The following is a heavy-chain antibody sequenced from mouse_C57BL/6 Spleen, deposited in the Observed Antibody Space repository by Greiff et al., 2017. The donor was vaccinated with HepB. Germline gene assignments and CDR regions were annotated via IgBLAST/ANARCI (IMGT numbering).Heavy chain of an antibody. CDR1: GYTFTSYW. CDR2: IYPSDSET. Sequence: QVQLQQPGAELVRPGSSVKLSCKASGYTFTSYWMDWVKQRPGQGLEWIGNIYPSDSETHYNQKFKDKATLTVDKSSSTAYMQLSSLTSEDSAVYYCARFTTVVGEDYWGQGTTLTVSS. V-gene: IGHV1-61*01. CDR3: ARFTTVVGEDY. D-gene: IGHD1-1*01. J-gene: IGHJ2*01.